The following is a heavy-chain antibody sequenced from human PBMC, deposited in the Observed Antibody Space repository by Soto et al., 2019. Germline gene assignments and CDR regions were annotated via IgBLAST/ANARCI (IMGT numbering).Heavy chain of an antibody. D-gene: IGHD3-16*01. CDR3: ASPGGRGKDYYYYYGMDV. CDR2: INHSGST. Sequence: SETLSLTCAVYGGSFSGYYWSWIRQPPGKGLEWIGEINHSGSTNYNPSLKSRVTISVDTSKNQFSLKLSSVTAADTAVYYCASPGGRGKDYYYYYGMDVWGQGTTVTVSS. J-gene: IGHJ6*02. CDR1: GGSFSGYY. V-gene: IGHV4-34*01.